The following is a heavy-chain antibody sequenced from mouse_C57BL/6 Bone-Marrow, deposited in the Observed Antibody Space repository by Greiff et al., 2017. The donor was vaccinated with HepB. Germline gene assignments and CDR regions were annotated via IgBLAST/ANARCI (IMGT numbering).Heavy chain of an antibody. CDR2: IYPRSGNT. J-gene: IGHJ3*01. CDR1: GYTFTSYA. Sequence: QVQLQQSGAELARPGASVKLSCKASGYTFTSYAISWVKQRTGQGLEWIGEIYPRSGNTYYNEKFKGKATLTADKSSSTAYMELRSLTSEDSAVYFCARINWDGVFAYWGQGTLVTVSA. V-gene: IGHV1-81*01. CDR3: ARINWDGVFAY. D-gene: IGHD4-1*02.